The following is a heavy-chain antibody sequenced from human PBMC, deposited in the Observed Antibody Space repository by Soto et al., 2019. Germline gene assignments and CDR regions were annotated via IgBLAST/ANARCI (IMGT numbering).Heavy chain of an antibody. CDR2: ISGSSDT. D-gene: IGHD4-17*01. J-gene: IGHJ1*01. CDR3: ATYGGDSGGYEYFQR. V-gene: IGHV3-23*01. CDR1: GFTFTSYG. Sequence: GGSLRLSCVTSGFTFTSYGMSWVRQAPGKGLEWVSAISGSSDTYYPDSVKGRFTISRDNSRSTLYLQMNSLRAEDTAVYYCATYGGDSGGYEYFQRWGQGCLVTGSS.